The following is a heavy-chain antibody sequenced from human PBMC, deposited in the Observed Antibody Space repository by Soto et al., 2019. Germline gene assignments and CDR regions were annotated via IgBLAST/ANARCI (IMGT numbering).Heavy chain of an antibody. CDR2: IYHSGST. CDR3: ARDVVVVAATRGGYFDY. D-gene: IGHD2-15*01. Sequence: QVQLQESGPGLVKPSGTLSLTCAVSGGSISSSNWWSWVRQPPGKGLEWIGEIYHSGSTNYNPSLKSRVTISVDKSKNQFSLKLSSVTAADTAVYYCARDVVVVAATRGGYFDYWGQGTLITVSS. V-gene: IGHV4-4*02. J-gene: IGHJ4*02. CDR1: GGSISSSNW.